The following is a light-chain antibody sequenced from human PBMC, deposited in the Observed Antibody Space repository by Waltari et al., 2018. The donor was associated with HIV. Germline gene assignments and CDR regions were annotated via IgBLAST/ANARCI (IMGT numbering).Light chain of an antibody. CDR1: SSDVGGYNY. V-gene: IGLV2-14*03. J-gene: IGLJ3*02. CDR2: AVS. Sequence: QSALTQPASVSGSPGQSITISCTGTSSDVGGYNYVSWYQQHPGKAPKLMIYAVSNRPSGVSNRFSGSNACNTASLTISGLQAEDEADYYCSSYRSSSTWVFGGGTKLTVL. CDR3: SSYRSSSTWV.